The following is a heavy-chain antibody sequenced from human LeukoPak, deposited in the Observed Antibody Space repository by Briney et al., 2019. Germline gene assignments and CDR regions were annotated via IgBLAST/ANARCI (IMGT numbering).Heavy chain of an antibody. D-gene: IGHD3-22*01. CDR3: AKAANYYYDSSGYYDY. V-gene: IGHV3-30*02. CDR1: GFTSSSYG. CDR2: IRYDGSNK. Sequence: GGSLRLSRAASGFTSSSYGMHWVRQAPGKGLEWMAFIRYDGSNKYYADSVKGRFTISRDNSKNTLYLQMNSLRAEDTAVYYCAKAANYYYDSSGYYDYWGQGTLVTVSS. J-gene: IGHJ4*02.